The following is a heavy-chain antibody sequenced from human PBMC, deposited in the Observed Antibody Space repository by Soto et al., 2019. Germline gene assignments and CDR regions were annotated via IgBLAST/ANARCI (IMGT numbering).Heavy chain of an antibody. Sequence: QLQLQESGPGLVKPSETLFLTCTVSGGSISSSSYYWAWIRQPPGKGLEWIGSVYYSGNTYYGPSLKSRVTLSVDTSKNQFSLKVRSVTAADTAVYYCARHPNSGWLGYWGQGILVTVSS. CDR3: ARHPNSGWLGY. CDR1: GGSISSSSYY. CDR2: VYYSGNT. J-gene: IGHJ4*02. D-gene: IGHD5-12*01. V-gene: IGHV4-39*01.